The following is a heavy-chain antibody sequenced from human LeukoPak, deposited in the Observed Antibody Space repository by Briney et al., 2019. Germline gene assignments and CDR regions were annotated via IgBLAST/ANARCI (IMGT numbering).Heavy chain of an antibody. CDR3: ATLNPDVGSGYDY. D-gene: IGHD3-22*01. CDR1: GYTFTSYY. Sequence: GASVKVSCKASGYTFTSYYMHWVRQAPGQGLEWMGIINPSGGSTSYAQKFQGRVTMTEDTSTDTAYMELSSLRSEDTAVYYCATLNPDVGSGYDYWGQGTLVTVSS. CDR2: INPSGGST. J-gene: IGHJ4*02. V-gene: IGHV1-46*01.